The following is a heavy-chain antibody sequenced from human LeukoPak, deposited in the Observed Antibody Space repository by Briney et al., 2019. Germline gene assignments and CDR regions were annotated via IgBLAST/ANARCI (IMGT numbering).Heavy chain of an antibody. CDR3: ATSYDSSGARDAFDI. CDR1: GYTFTSYG. CDR2: ISAYNGNT. D-gene: IGHD3-22*01. V-gene: IGHV1-18*01. J-gene: IGHJ3*02. Sequence: ASVKVSCKASGYTFTSYGISWVRQAPGQGLEWMGWISAYNGNTNYAQKLQGRVTMTTDTSTSTAYMELRSLRSDDTAVYYCATSYDSSGARDAFDIRGQGTMVTVSS.